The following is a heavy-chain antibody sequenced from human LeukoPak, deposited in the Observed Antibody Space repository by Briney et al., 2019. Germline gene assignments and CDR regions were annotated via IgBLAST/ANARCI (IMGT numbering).Heavy chain of an antibody. CDR2: ISGSDGST. J-gene: IGHJ6*02. D-gene: IGHD3-22*01. Sequence: GGSLRLSCAASGFTFRAYAMTWVRQAPGKGLEWVSVISGSDGSTYYADSVKGRFTISRDNSKNTLHLQMNSLRAEDTAVYYCAKDQRYYDSSGSPYYYYGMDVWGQGTTVTVSS. CDR1: GFTFRAYA. CDR3: AKDQRYYDSSGSPYYYYGMDV. V-gene: IGHV3-23*01.